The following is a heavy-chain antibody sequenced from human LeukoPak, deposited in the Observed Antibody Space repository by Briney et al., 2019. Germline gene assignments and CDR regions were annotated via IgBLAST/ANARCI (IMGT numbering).Heavy chain of an antibody. V-gene: IGHV3-23*01. CDR1: GLTFSSYA. Sequence: GGSLRLSCVASGLTFSSYAMTWVRQAPGKGLEWVSDIYDSGGTTHYADSVKGRFTNSRDNSKNTLYLQMNSLRAEDTAVYYCAKGYSSSWSAPDVWGKGTTITVSS. CDR2: IYDSGGTT. CDR3: AKGYSSSWSAPDV. D-gene: IGHD6-13*01. J-gene: IGHJ6*04.